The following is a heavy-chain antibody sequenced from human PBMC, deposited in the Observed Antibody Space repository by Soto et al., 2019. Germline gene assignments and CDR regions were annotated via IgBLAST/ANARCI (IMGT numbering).Heavy chain of an antibody. CDR2: INPNSGGT. D-gene: IGHD6-19*01. V-gene: IGHV1-2*04. CDR1: GYTFTGYY. Sequence: ASVKVSCKASGYTFTGYYMHWVRQAPGQGLEWMGWINPNSGGTNYAQKFQGWVTMTRDTSISTAYMELSRLRSDDTAVYYCARAPIGYSSGWPPFDYWGQGTLVTVSS. J-gene: IGHJ4*02. CDR3: ARAPIGYSSGWPPFDY.